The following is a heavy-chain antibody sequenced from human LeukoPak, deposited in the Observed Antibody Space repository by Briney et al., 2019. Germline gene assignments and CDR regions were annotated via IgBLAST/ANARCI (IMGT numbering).Heavy chain of an antibody. J-gene: IGHJ5*02. V-gene: IGHV4-4*07. CDR3: ARLRYYDSPGAWFDP. CDR2: IYTSGST. CDR1: GGSISSYY. D-gene: IGHD3-22*01. Sequence: SETLSLTCTVSGGSISSYYWSWIRQPAGKGLEWIGRIYTSGSTNYNPSLKSRVTISVDTSKNQFSLKLSSVTAADTAVYYCARLRYYDSPGAWFDPWGQGTLVTVSS.